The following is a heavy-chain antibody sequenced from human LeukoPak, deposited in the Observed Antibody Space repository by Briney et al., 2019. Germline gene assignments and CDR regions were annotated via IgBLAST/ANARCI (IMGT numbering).Heavy chain of an antibody. CDR2: ISGSGDET. V-gene: IGHV3-23*01. CDR3: AKALPDGGTLDY. J-gene: IGHJ4*02. CDR1: GFTFSSYA. D-gene: IGHD3-16*01. Sequence: PGGSLRLSCAASGFTFSSYAMSWVRQAPGKGLEWVSAISGSGDETFYSDSVKGRFTISRDNSKNTLYLQLNSLRAEDTAVYYCAKALPDGGTLDYWGQGNLVTVSS.